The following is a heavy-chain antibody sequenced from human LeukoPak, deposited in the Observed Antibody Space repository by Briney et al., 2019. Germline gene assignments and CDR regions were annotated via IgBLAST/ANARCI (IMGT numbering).Heavy chain of an antibody. J-gene: IGHJ5*02. V-gene: IGHV4-34*01. CDR3: ARGRSRILYHGSWFDP. CDR1: GGSFSGYY. CDR2: INHSGST. D-gene: IGHD2-8*01. Sequence: SETLSLTCAVYGGSFSGYYWSWIRQPPGKGLEWIGEINHSGSTNYNPSLKSRVTISVDTSKNQFSLKLSYVTAADTAVYYCARGRSRILYHGSWFDPWGQGTLVTVSS.